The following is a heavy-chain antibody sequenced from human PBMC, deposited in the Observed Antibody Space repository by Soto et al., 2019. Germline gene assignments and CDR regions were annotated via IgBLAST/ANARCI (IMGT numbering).Heavy chain of an antibody. V-gene: IGHV3-48*01. CDR1: GFTFSSYS. D-gene: IGHD1-1*01. J-gene: IGHJ4*02. CDR2: ISSSSSTI. CDR3: ARDYWNDAPFKFDY. Sequence: PGGSLRLSCAASGFTFSSYSMNWVRQAPGKGLEWVSYISSSSSTIYYADSVKGRFTISRDNAKNSLYLQMNSLRAEDTAVCYCARDYWNDAPFKFDYWGQGTLVTVSS.